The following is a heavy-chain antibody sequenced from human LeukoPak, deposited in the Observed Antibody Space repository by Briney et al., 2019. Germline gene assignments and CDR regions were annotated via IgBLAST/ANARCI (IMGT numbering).Heavy chain of an antibody. CDR1: GGSISSSSYY. D-gene: IGHD6-13*01. V-gene: IGHV4-39*07. Sequence: SETLSLTCTVSGGSISSSSYYWGWIRQPPGKGLEWIGSIYYSGSTYYNPSLKSRVTISVDTSKNQFSLKLSSVTAADTAVYYCARGGSWYVYFQHWGQGSLVTVSS. CDR3: ARGGSWYVYFQH. CDR2: IYYSGST. J-gene: IGHJ1*01.